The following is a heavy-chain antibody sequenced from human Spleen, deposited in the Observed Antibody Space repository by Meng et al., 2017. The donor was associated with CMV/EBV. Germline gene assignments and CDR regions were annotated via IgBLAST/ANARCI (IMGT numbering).Heavy chain of an antibody. CDR3: ARGLLRLGELSYSYFDY. Sequence: GESLKISCAASGFAFRSYWMHWVRQAPGRGLIWVSRIDSDGSDISYADSVKGRFTISRDSSENVVYLQLKSLRADDAAIYYCARGLLRLGELSYSYFDYWGQGTLVTVSS. J-gene: IGHJ4*02. V-gene: IGHV3-74*01. CDR1: GFAFRSYW. CDR2: IDSDGSDI. D-gene: IGHD3-16*02.